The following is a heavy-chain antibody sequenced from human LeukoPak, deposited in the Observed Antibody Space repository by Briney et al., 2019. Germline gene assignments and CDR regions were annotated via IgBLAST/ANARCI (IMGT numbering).Heavy chain of an antibody. D-gene: IGHD3-22*01. CDR1: GGSISSYY. CDR2: IYYSGRT. J-gene: IGHJ4*02. CDR3: TSSYYDTSGPAASFDS. V-gene: IGHV4-59*08. Sequence: NPSETLSLTCTVSGGSISSYYWSWIRQPPGKGLEWIGYIYYSGRTNYNPSLKSRVTISVDTSKNQFSLKLSSVTAADTAVYYCTSSYYDTSGPAASFDSWGQGTLVTVSS.